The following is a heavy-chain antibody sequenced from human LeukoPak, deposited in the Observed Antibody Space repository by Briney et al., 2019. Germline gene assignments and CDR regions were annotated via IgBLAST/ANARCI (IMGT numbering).Heavy chain of an antibody. Sequence: SETLSLTCTVSGASISSYYWTWIRQPPGKGLEWIGYIYYSGNSNYNPSLNYNPSLKSRITISVDTSEKRLSLKLSSVTAADTALYYCARLGEPGSGSYPIDYWGQGTLVTVSS. J-gene: IGHJ4*02. V-gene: IGHV4-59*08. CDR2: IYYSGNS. CDR1: GASISSYY. D-gene: IGHD3-10*01. CDR3: ARLGEPGSGSYPIDY.